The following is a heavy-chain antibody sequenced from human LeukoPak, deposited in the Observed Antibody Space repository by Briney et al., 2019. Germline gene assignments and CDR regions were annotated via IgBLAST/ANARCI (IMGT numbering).Heavy chain of an antibody. CDR3: ARLEIYSSGWYKGDY. D-gene: IGHD6-19*01. CDR1: GGSFSGYY. Sequence: PSETLSLTCAVYGGSFSGYYWSWIRQPPGKGLEWIGEINHSGSTNYNPSLKSRVTISVDTSKNQFSLKLSSVTAADTAVYYCARLEIYSSGWYKGDYWGQGTLVTVSS. V-gene: IGHV4-34*01. J-gene: IGHJ4*02. CDR2: INHSGST.